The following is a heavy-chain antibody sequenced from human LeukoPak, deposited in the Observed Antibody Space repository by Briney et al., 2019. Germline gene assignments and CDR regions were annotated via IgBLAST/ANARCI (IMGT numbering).Heavy chain of an antibody. D-gene: IGHD5-24*01. Sequence: SETLSLTCTVSGGSISSYYWSWIRQPPGKRLEWIGYIYYSGSTNYNPSLKSRVTISVDTSKNQFSLKLSSVTAADTAVYYCARDRGGYNSFDYWGQGTLVTVSS. CDR1: GGSISSYY. V-gene: IGHV4-59*01. CDR3: ARDRGGYNSFDY. J-gene: IGHJ4*02. CDR2: IYYSGST.